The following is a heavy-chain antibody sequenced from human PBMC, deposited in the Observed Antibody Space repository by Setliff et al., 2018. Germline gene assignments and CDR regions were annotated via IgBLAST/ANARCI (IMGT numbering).Heavy chain of an antibody. D-gene: IGHD3-10*01. CDR1: GYTLTNYY. Sequence: ASVKVSCKASGYTLTNYYMHWVRQAPGRGLEWMGIINPSGGLTRYAQKFQGRVTMTRDTSISTAYMELSRLRSDDTAVYYCARTKGFVDGYLDPWGQGTLVTV. V-gene: IGHV1-46*01. J-gene: IGHJ5*02. CDR2: INPSGGLT. CDR3: ARTKGFVDGYLDP.